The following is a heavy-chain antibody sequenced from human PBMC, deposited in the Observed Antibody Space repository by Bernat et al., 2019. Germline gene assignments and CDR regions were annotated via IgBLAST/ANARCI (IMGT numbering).Heavy chain of an antibody. D-gene: IGHD2-15*01. Sequence: EVQLVETGGGLIQPGGSLRLSCAASGFTVSSNYMSWVRQAPGKGLGWVSVIYSGGSTYYTASVKGRFTITRDKSKKTLYLQMNSLGAEDTAVYYCARGGVVAIGWVGWYFDLWGRGTLVTVSS. J-gene: IGHJ2*01. V-gene: IGHV3-53*05. CDR1: GFTVSSNY. CDR3: ARGGVVAIGWVGWYFDL. CDR2: IYSGGST.